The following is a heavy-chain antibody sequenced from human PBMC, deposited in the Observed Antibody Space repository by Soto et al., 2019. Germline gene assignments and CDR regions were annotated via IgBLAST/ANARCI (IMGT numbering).Heavy chain of an antibody. Sequence: QVQLVESGGGAVQPGTSLRLSCAASGFPFSSYGMNWVRQAPGKGLEWVAVISYHGINEYYANSVEGRFIVSRDNAKATMYLEFKSLRPEDKAIYYCVRDSSYYPERGGYYKGKFDILGQGPTVTVSS. D-gene: IGHD3-22*01. J-gene: IGHJ3*02. CDR2: ISYHGINE. CDR1: GFPFSSYG. V-gene: IGHV3-30*03. CDR3: VRDSSYYPERGGYYKGKFDI.